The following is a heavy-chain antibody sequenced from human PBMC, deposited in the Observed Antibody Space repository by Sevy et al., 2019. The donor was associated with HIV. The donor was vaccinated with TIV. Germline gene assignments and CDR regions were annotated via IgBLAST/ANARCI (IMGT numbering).Heavy chain of an antibody. Sequence: GGSLRLSCAASGFTFSSYSMNWVRQAPGKGLEWVSYISTSSSAIQYADSVKGRFTISRDDAKNSLYLQMNSLRDEDTAVYYCARDSRGSGTEFHYWGQGTLVTVSS. CDR1: GFTFSSYS. D-gene: IGHD3-10*01. J-gene: IGHJ4*02. CDR3: ARDSRGSGTEFHY. CDR2: ISTSSSAI. V-gene: IGHV3-48*02.